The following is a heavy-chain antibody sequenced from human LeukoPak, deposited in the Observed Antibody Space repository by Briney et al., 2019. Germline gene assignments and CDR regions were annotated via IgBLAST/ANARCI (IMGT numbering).Heavy chain of an antibody. Sequence: ASVKVSCKASGYTFTSYYMHWVRQAPGQGLEWMGIINPSGGSTSYAQKFQGRVTMTRDTSTSTVYMELSSLRSEDTAVYYCARAVPSYDSSGYYDLPDYWGQGALVTVSS. V-gene: IGHV1-46*01. D-gene: IGHD3-22*01. CDR1: GYTFTSYY. CDR3: ARAVPSYDSSGYYDLPDY. J-gene: IGHJ4*02. CDR2: INPSGGST.